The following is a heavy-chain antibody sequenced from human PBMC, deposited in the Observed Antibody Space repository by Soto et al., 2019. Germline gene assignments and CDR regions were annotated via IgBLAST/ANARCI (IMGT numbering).Heavy chain of an antibody. CDR3: AKSTQWELLGLYYFDY. V-gene: IGHV3-23*01. J-gene: IGHJ4*02. CDR1: GFTFISYA. D-gene: IGHD1-26*01. Sequence: GGSLSLSCSASGFTFISYAMRWVRHSPGKGLEWVSAISGSGGSTYYADSVKGRFTISRDNSKNTLYLQMNSLRAEDTAVYYCAKSTQWELLGLYYFDYWGQGTLVTVSS. CDR2: ISGSGGST.